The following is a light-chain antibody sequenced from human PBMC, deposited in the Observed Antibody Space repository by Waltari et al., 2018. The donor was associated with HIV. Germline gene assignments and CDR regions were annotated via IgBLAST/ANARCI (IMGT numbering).Light chain of an antibody. CDR3: CSYAGAYTYV. Sequence: QSALTQPRSVSGSPGQSVTISCTGTSSDIGYFDYVSWYQQYPGKAPQVIIDEVNQRPSGGPDRFTGSKSGITASLTISGLQGEDEADYYCCSYAGAYTYVFGTGTKVNVL. CDR1: SSDIGYFDY. J-gene: IGLJ1*01. V-gene: IGLV2-11*01. CDR2: EVN.